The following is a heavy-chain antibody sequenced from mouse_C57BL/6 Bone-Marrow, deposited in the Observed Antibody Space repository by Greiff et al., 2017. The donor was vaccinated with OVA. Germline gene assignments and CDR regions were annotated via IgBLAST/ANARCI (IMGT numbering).Heavy chain of an antibody. V-gene: IGHV1-55*01. CDR1: GYTFTSYW. CDR2: IYPGSGST. J-gene: IGHJ3*01. D-gene: IGHD2-3*01. CDR3: AREYYDGYYSFAY. Sequence: VQLQQPGAELVKPGASVKMSCKASGYTFTSYWITWVKQRPGQGLEWIGDIYPGSGSTNYNEKFKSKATLTVDTSSSTAYMQLSSLTSEDSAVYYCAREYYDGYYSFAYWGQGTLVTVSA.